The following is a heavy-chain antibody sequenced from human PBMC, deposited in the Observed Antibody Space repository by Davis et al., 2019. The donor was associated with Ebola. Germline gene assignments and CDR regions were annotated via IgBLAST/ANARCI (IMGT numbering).Heavy chain of an antibody. CDR3: ARDQLRYLDWLLATYYYYGMDV. CDR1: ASTFSSYE. Sequence: LMIPCAASASTFSSYELNWVRTAPGKALEWVSSISSSGNTINYAYSVKGRFTIPRDNAKISLYLQMNSLRAEDTAVYYCARDQLRYLDWLLATYYYYGMDVWGQGTTVTVSS. CDR2: ISSSGNTI. V-gene: IGHV3-48*03. J-gene: IGHJ6*02. D-gene: IGHD3-9*01.